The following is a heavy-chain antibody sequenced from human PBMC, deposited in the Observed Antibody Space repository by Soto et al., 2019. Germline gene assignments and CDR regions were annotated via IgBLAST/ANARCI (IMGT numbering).Heavy chain of an antibody. V-gene: IGHV3-48*02. J-gene: IGHJ6*02. Sequence: PGGSLRLSCAASGFTLSSYNMNWVRQAPGKGLEWVSYISGSSDTIYYADSVKGRFTISRDNARNSLYLQMDSLRDEDTAVYYCARDHGGCTWVVGIYYYFGVDVWCQETSLTVSS. CDR3: ARDHGGCTWVVGIYYYFGVDV. CDR1: GFTLSSYN. CDR2: ISGSSDTI. D-gene: IGHD6-19*01.